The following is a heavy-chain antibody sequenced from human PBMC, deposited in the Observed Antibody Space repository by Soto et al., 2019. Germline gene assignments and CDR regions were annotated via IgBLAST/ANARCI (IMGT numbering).Heavy chain of an antibody. CDR3: AKGDQIVVPAAIGFDP. V-gene: IGHV3-23*01. D-gene: IGHD2-2*02. CDR1: GFTFSSYA. J-gene: IGHJ5*02. CDR2: ISGSGGST. Sequence: GGSLRLSCAASGFTFSSYAMSWVRQAPGKGLEWVSAISGSGGSTYYADSVKGRFTISRDNSKNTLYLQMNSLRAEDTAVYYCAKGDQIVVPAAIGFDPWGQGTLVTVSS.